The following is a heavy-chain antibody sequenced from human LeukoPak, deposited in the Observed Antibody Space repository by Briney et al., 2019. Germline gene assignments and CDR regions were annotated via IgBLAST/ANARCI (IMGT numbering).Heavy chain of an antibody. V-gene: IGHV4-38-2*02. CDR1: GYSISSGYY. Sequence: NPSETLSLTCTVSGYSISSGYYWGWIRQPPGKGLEWIGSIYHSGSTYCNPSLKSRVTISVDTSKNQFSLKLSSVTAADTAVYYCARLFWSGYYVDYWGQGTLVTVSS. D-gene: IGHD3-3*01. J-gene: IGHJ4*02. CDR2: IYHSGST. CDR3: ARLFWSGYYVDY.